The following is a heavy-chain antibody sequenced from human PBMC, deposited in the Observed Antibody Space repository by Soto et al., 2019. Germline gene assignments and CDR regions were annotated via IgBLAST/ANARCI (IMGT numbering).Heavy chain of an antibody. CDR1: GYTFTGYY. CDR2: INPNSGGT. V-gene: IGHV1-2*02. J-gene: IGHJ4*02. CDR3: ARPAADYDSSGYYCY. D-gene: IGHD3-22*01. Sequence: ASVKVSCKASGYTFTGYYMHWVRQAPGQGLEWMGWINPNSGGTNYAQKFQGRVTMTRDTSISTAYMELSRLRSDDTAVYYCARPAADYDSSGYYCYLGQGTLVTVSS.